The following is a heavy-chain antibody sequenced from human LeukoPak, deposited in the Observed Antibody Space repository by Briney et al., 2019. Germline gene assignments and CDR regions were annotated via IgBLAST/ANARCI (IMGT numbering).Heavy chain of an antibody. J-gene: IGHJ6*02. Sequence: SETLSLTCTVSGGSISSGGYYWSWIRQHPGKGLEWIGYIYYSGSTYYNPSLKSRVTISVDTSKNQFSLKLSSVTAADTAVYYCAREGSHDSSGTPRAYYYGMDVWGQGTTVTVSS. CDR1: GGSISSGGYY. D-gene: IGHD3-22*01. V-gene: IGHV4-31*03. CDR3: AREGSHDSSGTPRAYYYGMDV. CDR2: IYYSGST.